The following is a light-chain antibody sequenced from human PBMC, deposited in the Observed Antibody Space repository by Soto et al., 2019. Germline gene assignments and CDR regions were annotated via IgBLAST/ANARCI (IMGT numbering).Light chain of an antibody. CDR3: CSYAGSDTYV. J-gene: IGLJ1*01. CDR1: SSNVGNYNL. CDR2: EVY. V-gene: IGLV2-23*02. Sequence: QSVLPQPASVSGSPGQSITISCTGTSSNVGNYNLVSWYQQHPGKAPKLMIYEVYKRPSGVSDRFSGSKSGITASLTISGLQAEDEADYYCCSYAGSDTYVFGTGTKVTVL.